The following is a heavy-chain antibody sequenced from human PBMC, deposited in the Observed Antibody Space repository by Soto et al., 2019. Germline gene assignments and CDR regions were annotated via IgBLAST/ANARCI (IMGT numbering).Heavy chain of an antibody. CDR2: IYYSGST. J-gene: IGHJ6*03. Sequence: ETLSLTCTVSGGSISSYYWSWIRQPPGKGLEWIGYIYYSGSTNYNPSLKSRVTISVDTSKNQFSLKLSSVTAADTAVYYCARGVSITGTTRRYYYYYMDVWGKGTTVTVSS. V-gene: IGHV4-59*01. CDR3: ARGVSITGTTRRYYYYYMDV. D-gene: IGHD1-7*01. CDR1: GGSISSYY.